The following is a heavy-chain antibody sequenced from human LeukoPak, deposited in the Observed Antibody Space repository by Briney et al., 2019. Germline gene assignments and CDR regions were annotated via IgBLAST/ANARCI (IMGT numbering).Heavy chain of an antibody. D-gene: IGHD2-21*02. Sequence: GGSLRLSCAASGFTFSSYAMSWVRQAPGKGLEWVSAISGSGGSTYYADSVKGRFTISRDNSKNTLYLQMNSLRAEDTAVYYCAKDYGLSVTAISYFDYWGQGTLVTVSS. V-gene: IGHV3-23*01. CDR3: AKDYGLSVTAISYFDY. CDR1: GFTFSSYA. J-gene: IGHJ4*02. CDR2: ISGSGGST.